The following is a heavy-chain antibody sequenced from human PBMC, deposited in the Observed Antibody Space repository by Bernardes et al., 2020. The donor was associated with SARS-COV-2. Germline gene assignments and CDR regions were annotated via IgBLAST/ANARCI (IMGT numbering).Heavy chain of an antibody. V-gene: IGHV4-34*01. CDR3: ARALGRAARAFDI. D-gene: IGHD2-15*01. CDR1: GGSFSGYY. CDR2: INHSGST. Sequence: SETLSLTCAVYGGSFSGYYWSWIRQPPGKGLEWIGEINHSGSTNYNPSLKSRVTISVDTSKNQFSLKLSSVTAADTAVYYCARALGRAARAFDIWGQGTMVTVSS. J-gene: IGHJ3*02.